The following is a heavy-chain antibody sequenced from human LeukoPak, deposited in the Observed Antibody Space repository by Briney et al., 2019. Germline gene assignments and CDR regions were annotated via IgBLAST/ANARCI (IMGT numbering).Heavy chain of an antibody. J-gene: IGHJ6*02. D-gene: IGHD3-16*01. CDR1: GFTFSSYA. CDR3: AAAYFGMDQYYYGMGV. CDR2: ISVIGGST. Sequence: PGGSLRLSCAASGFTFSSYAMSGVRQAPGKGLEWVSSISVIGGSTYYADSVRGRFTISRDNPKNTLYLQMNSLRAEDTAVYYCAAAYFGMDQYYYGMGVWGQGTTVTVSS. V-gene: IGHV3-23*01.